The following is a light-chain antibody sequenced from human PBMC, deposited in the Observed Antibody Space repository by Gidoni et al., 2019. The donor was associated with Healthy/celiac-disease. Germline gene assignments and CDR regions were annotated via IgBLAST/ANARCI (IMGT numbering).Light chain of an antibody. CDR3: QQYNNWLMLT. CDR1: QSVSSN. V-gene: IGKV3-15*01. J-gene: IGKJ4*01. CDR2: GAS. Sequence: EIMMTQSPATLSVSPGERATLSCSASQSVSSNLAWYQQKPDQAPRLLIYGASTRATGIPARFSGSGSGTEFTLTISSMQSEDFAVYYCQQYNNWLMLTFGGGTKVEIK.